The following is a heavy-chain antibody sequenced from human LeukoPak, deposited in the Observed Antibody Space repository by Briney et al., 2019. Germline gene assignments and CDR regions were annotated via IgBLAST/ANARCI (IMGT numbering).Heavy chain of an antibody. Sequence: VSVKVSCKASGYTFTSYDINWVRQATGQGLEWMGWMNPNSGNTGYAQKFQGRVTMTRNTSISTAYMELSSLRSEDTAVYYCARADYDILTGYYPGWFDPWGQGTLVTVSS. CDR1: GYTFTSYD. CDR3: ARADYDILTGYYPGWFDP. V-gene: IGHV1-8*01. D-gene: IGHD3-9*01. J-gene: IGHJ5*02. CDR2: MNPNSGNT.